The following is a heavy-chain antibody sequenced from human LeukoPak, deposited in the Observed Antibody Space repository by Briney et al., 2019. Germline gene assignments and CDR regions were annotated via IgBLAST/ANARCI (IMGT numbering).Heavy chain of an antibody. V-gene: IGHV3-74*01. J-gene: IGHJ4*02. D-gene: IGHD6-19*01. CDR3: ARVTVSGWYTALDY. CDR1: GFTFSSYA. Sequence: GGSLRLSCAASGFTFSSYAMSWVRQAPGEGLVWVSHINSDGSSTSYADSVKGRFSVSRDNAKNTLYLMMTNLRAEDTAVYYCARVTVSGWYTALDYWGQGTLVSVSS. CDR2: INSDGSST.